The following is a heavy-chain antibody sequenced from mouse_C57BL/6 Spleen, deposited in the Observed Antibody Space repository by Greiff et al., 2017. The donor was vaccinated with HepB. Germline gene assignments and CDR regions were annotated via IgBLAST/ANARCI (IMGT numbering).Heavy chain of an antibody. Sequence: VHLVESGPGLVAPSQSLSITCTVSGFSLTSYGVHWVRQPPGKGLEWLVVIWSDGSTTYNSALKSRLSISKDNSKSQVFLKMNSLQTDDTAMYYCARHPPITTVVAPYAMDYWGQGTSVTVSS. V-gene: IGHV2-6-1*01. CDR2: IWSDGST. D-gene: IGHD1-1*01. CDR3: ARHPPITTVVAPYAMDY. CDR1: GFSLTSYG. J-gene: IGHJ4*01.